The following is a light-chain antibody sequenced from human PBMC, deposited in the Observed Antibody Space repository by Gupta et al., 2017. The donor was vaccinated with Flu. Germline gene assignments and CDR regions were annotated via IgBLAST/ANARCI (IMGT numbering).Light chain of an antibody. Sequence: KVTISCSGTSSNIGNNYVSWYQHLPGTAPQLLIYDNNKRPSGIPDRFSGSKSGTSATLGITGLQTGDEADYYCGTWDSSLSAGVFGGGTKLTVL. J-gene: IGLJ2*01. CDR3: GTWDSSLSAGV. CDR1: SSNIGNNY. V-gene: IGLV1-51*01. CDR2: DNN.